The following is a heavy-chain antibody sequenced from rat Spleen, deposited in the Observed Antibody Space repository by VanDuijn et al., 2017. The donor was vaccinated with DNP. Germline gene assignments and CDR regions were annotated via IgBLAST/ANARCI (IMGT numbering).Heavy chain of an antibody. CDR1: GFTFSDYY. D-gene: IGHD1-12*02. J-gene: IGHJ2*01. CDR3: ATQNDGPLY. CDR2: ISPSGGST. V-gene: IGHV5-25*01. Sequence: EVQLVESGGGLVQPGRSLKLSCAASGFTFSDYYMAWVRQAPTKGLEWVASISPSGGSTYYRDSVKGRFTISRDNAKSTLYLQMDSLRSEDTATYYCATQNDGPLYWGQGVMVTVSS.